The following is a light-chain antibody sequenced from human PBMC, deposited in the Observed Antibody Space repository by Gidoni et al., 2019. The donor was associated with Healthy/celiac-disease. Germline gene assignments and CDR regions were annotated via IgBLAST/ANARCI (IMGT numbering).Light chain of an antibody. CDR1: NSGSKS. CDR3: QVWDSSSDHHYV. J-gene: IGLJ1*01. CDR2: DDS. V-gene: IGLV3-21*02. Sequence: SYVLPQPPSVSVAPGQTARITCGGNNSGSKSVHWYQQKPGKAPVLVVYDDSDRPSGIPERFSGSNSGNTATLTISRVEAGDEADYYCQVWDSSSDHHYVFGTGTKVTVL.